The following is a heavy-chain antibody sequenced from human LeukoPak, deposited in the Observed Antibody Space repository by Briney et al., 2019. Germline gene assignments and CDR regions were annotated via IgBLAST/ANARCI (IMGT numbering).Heavy chain of an antibody. Sequence: PSETLSLTCTVSDGSISSSSYYWGWIRQPPGKGLEWIRTIYYSGSTYYNPSLKSRVTISVDTSKNQFSLKLSSVTAADTAVYYCARLGVVGARSPPPLYYYYYMDVWGKGTTVTVSS. D-gene: IGHD1-26*01. V-gene: IGHV4-39*01. CDR2: IYYSGST. CDR1: DGSISSSSYY. J-gene: IGHJ6*03. CDR3: ARLGVVGARSPPPLYYYYYMDV.